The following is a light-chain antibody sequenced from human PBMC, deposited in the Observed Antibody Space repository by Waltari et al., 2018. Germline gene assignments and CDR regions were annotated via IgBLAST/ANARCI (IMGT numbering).Light chain of an antibody. CDR2: KDV. J-gene: IGLJ2*01. CDR3: QAWDGTTVV. CDR1: ELGDKY. V-gene: IGLV3-1*01. Sequence: SYEVTQPPSVSVSPGQTASITCSGDELGDKYVWRYQQKPGQSPVVVFYKDVKRPAGIPERFSGSSSGNTATLTIGGTQAMDEADYYCQAWDGTTVVFGGGTKVTVL.